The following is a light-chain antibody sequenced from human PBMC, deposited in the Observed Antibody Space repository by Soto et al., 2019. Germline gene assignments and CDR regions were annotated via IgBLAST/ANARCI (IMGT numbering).Light chain of an antibody. J-gene: IGLJ1*01. CDR1: SSDVGAYNY. CDR2: EVR. Sequence: QPALAQPASVSGSPGQSITISCTGTSSDVGAYNYVSWYQQYPGRAPKVIIFEVRKRPSGVSTRFSGSKSGDTASLTISGLQAEDEADYYCSSYRSSTTFVFGNGTKVTVL. V-gene: IGLV2-14*01. CDR3: SSYRSSTTFV.